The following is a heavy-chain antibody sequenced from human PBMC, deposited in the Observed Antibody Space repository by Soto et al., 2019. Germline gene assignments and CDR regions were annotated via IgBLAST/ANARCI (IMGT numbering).Heavy chain of an antibody. CDR2: IYHSGST. CDR1: GGSISSYYW. V-gene: IGHV4-4*02. CDR3: ARDRPSEYTYGSSGWSDT. Sequence: QVQLQESGPRLVKPSGTLSLTCGVSGGSISSYYWWSWVRQPPGRGLEWIGEIYHSGSTNYNPSLKMRVTISVDKSKDQFSLELTSVTAADTAVYFCARDRPSEYTYGSSGWSDTWGQGTLVTVSS. D-gene: IGHD5-18*01. J-gene: IGHJ5*02.